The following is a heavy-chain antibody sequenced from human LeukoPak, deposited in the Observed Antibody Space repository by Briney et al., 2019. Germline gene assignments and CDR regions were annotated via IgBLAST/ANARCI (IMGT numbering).Heavy chain of an antibody. D-gene: IGHD2-2*01. J-gene: IGHJ6*02. CDR1: GGSISSYY. V-gene: IGHV4-59*12. Sequence: SETLSLTCTVSGGSISSYYWSWIRQPPGKGLEWIGYIYYSGSTYYNPSLKSRVTISVDTSKNQFSLKLSSVTAADTAVYYCARAGSTPYGMDVWGQGTTVTVSS. CDR3: ARAGSTPYGMDV. CDR2: IYYSGST.